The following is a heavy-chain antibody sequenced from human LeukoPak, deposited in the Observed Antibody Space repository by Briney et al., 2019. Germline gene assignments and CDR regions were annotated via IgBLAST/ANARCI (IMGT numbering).Heavy chain of an antibody. V-gene: IGHV4-4*07. CDR2: IYSSGST. D-gene: IGHD2-15*01. J-gene: IGHJ4*02. Sequence: PSETLSLTCTVSDGSVSGHYWNWIRHPAGKGLEWIGRIYSSGSTIYNPSLKSRVTMSVDTSKNQFSLKMSSVTAADTALYYCAKVGYLNYWGQGTLVTVSS. CDR1: DGSVSGHY. CDR3: AKVGYLNY.